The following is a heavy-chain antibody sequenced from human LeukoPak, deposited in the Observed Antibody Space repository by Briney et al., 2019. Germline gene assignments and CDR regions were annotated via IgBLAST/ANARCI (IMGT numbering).Heavy chain of an antibody. CDR1: GFTFSSYS. CDR2: ISSSSSFM. Sequence: GGSLRLSCTISGFTFSSYSLNWARQAPGKGLEWVSSISSSSSFMYYADSVKGRFTISRDNAKNALYLQMNSLRAEDTAVYYCVRVDHSLGKTYFDYWGQGTLVIVSS. J-gene: IGHJ4*02. V-gene: IGHV3-21*01. D-gene: IGHD2-21*01. CDR3: VRVDHSLGKTYFDY.